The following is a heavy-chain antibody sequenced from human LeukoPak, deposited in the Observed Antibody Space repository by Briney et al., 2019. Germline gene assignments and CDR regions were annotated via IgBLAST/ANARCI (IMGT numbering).Heavy chain of an antibody. Sequence: GASVKVSCKASGYTFTDSYIHWGRQAPGQGLEWMGRINPTSGGTHYAQSFQGTATLTRDTSISTAYMDPRSLRSDATAVYYCARDSYNGNYFDPWGERTLVTVSS. D-gene: IGHD2-8*01. CDR1: GYTFTDSY. J-gene: IGHJ5*02. CDR2: INPTSGGT. V-gene: IGHV1-2*06. CDR3: ARDSYNGNYFDP.